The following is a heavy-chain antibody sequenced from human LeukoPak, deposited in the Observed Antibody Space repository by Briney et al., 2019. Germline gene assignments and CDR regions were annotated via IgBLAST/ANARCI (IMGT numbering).Heavy chain of an antibody. CDR2: IHPNNGAT. CDR1: GYTFTDYS. D-gene: IGHD2-8*01. Sequence: GASVKVSCKASGYTFTDYSFYWMRQAPGQGLEWVAWIHPNNGATNYSQKFQGRVTMTRDTSISTAYMELDRLTSDDTAVYSCARNGGGLDYWGQGTLVTVSS. J-gene: IGHJ4*02. V-gene: IGHV1-2*02. CDR3: ARNGGGLDY.